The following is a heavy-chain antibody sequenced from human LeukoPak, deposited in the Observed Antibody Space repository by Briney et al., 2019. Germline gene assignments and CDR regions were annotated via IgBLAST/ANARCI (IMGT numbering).Heavy chain of an antibody. V-gene: IGHV4-34*01. CDR1: GGSFSGYY. D-gene: IGHD5-18*01. J-gene: IGHJ4*02. CDR2: INHSGST. CDR3: ATTVDTAMVTTLDY. Sequence: PSETLSLTCAVYGGSFSGYYWSWIRQPPGKGLEWIGEINHSGSTNYNPSLKSRVTISVDTSKNQFSLKLSSVTAADTAVYYCATTVDTAMVTTLDYWRQGTLVTVSS.